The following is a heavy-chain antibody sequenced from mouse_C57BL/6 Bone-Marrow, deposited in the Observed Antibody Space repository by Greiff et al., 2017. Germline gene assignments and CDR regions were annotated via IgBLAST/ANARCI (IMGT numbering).Heavy chain of an antibody. V-gene: IGHV5-17*01. CDR1: GFTFSDYG. CDR3: AIQRVYGMDY. Sequence: EVKLMESGGGLVKPGGSLKLSCAASGFTFSDYGMHWVRQAPEQGLEWVAYISSGSSTIYYADTVKGRFTLSRDNAKNTLFLRMTSLKSEDTAMYYCAIQRVYGMDYWGQGTSVTVSS. J-gene: IGHJ4*01. CDR2: ISSGSSTI.